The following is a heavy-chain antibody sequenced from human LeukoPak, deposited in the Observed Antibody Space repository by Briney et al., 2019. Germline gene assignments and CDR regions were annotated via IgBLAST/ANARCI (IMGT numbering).Heavy chain of an antibody. CDR2: IYYSGST. J-gene: IGHJ4*02. Sequence: SETLSLTCTVSGGSISTYYWSWIRQPPGKGLEWIGYIYYSGSTNYNPSLKSRVTISVDTSKNQCSLKLSSVTAAGTAVYYCARGATSLSYFDSRGQGTLVTVSS. CDR1: GGSISTYY. V-gene: IGHV4-59*01. D-gene: IGHD2/OR15-2a*01. CDR3: ARGATSLSYFDS.